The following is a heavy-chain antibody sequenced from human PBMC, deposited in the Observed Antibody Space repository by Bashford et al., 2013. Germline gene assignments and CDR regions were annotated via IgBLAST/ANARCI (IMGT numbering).Heavy chain of an antibody. J-gene: IGHJ4*02. V-gene: IGHV4-39*01. D-gene: IGHD3-10*01. Sequence: SETLSLTCTVSGGSVSSGDYYWSWIRQPPGKGLEWIGTIYYSGSTYYNPSLKSRVTISVDTSKNQFSLRLSSVTAADTAVYYCARGSGSYHYFDYWGQGTLVTVSS. CDR3: ARGSGSYHYFDY. CDR1: GGSVSSGDYY. CDR2: IYYSGST.